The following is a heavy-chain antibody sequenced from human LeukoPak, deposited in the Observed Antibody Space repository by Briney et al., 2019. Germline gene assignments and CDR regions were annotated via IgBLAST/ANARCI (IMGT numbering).Heavy chain of an antibody. CDR1: GFTFDDYA. V-gene: IGHV3-23*01. D-gene: IGHD1-26*01. CDR2: ISDSGGST. CDR3: AKVTPSGSYYGDAFDI. J-gene: IGHJ3*02. Sequence: GRSLRLSCAASGFTFDDYAMHWVRQAPGKGLEWVSGISDSGGSTYYADSVKGRFTISRDNSKNTLYLQMNNLRAEDTAVYYCAKVTPSGSYYGDAFDIWGQGTMVTVSS.